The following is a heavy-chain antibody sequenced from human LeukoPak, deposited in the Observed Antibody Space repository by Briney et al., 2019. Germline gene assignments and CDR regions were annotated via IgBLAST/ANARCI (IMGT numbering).Heavy chain of an antibody. J-gene: IGHJ4*02. Sequence: GRSLRLSCAASGFTFSGYAMHWVRQAPGKGLEWVAVISYDGSNKYYADSVKGRFTISRDNSKNTLYLQMNSLRAEDTAVYYCARDRGEEWEPLYYFDYWGQGTLVTVSS. CDR2: ISYDGSNK. CDR1: GFTFSGYA. V-gene: IGHV3-30-3*01. CDR3: ARDRGEEWEPLYYFDY. D-gene: IGHD1-26*01.